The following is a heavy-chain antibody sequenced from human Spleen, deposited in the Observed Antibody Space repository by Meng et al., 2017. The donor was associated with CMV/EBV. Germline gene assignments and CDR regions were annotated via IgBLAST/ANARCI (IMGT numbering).Heavy chain of an antibody. D-gene: IGHD3-16*01. V-gene: IGHV3-66*01. CDR1: GFTVSSNY. CDR3: ARDSGGHYFDY. J-gene: IGHJ4*02. Sequence: GRWVGDGGGLGQPGGSLRLSCAASGFTVSSNYMSWVRQAPGKGLEWVSVIYSGGSTYYADSVKGRFTISRDNSKNTLYLQMNSLRAEDTAVYYCARDSGGHYFDYWGQGTLVTVSS. CDR2: IYSGGST.